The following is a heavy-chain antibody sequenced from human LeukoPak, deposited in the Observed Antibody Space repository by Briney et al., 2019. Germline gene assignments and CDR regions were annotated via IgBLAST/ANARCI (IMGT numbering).Heavy chain of an antibody. Sequence: GGSLRLSCAASGFTFSSFGMDWVRQAPGKGLEWVAVISYDGSNKYYADSVKGRFTISRDNSKNTLYLQMNSLRAEDTAVYYCARDRAYCGGDCYPGYFDYWGQGTLVTVSS. CDR2: ISYDGSNK. V-gene: IGHV3-30*03. D-gene: IGHD2-21*02. CDR1: GFTFSSFG. CDR3: ARDRAYCGGDCYPGYFDY. J-gene: IGHJ4*02.